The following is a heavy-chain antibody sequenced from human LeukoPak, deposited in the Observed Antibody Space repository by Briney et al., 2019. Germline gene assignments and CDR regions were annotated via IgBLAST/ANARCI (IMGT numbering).Heavy chain of an antibody. Sequence: PGGSLRLSCAASGFTFSDYYMSWIRQTPGKGLEWVSYISSSSGHTEYADSVKGRFTVSRDNAKNSLFLQLNSLRADDTAVYYCAKDRGSGSYPSPLFDYWGRGILVTVSS. V-gene: IGHV3-11*06. J-gene: IGHJ4*02. D-gene: IGHD3-10*01. CDR1: GFTFSDYY. CDR3: AKDRGSGSYPSPLFDY. CDR2: ISSSSGHT.